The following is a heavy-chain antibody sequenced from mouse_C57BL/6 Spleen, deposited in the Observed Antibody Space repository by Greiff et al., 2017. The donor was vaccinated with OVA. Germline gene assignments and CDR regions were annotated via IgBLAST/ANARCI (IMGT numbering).Heavy chain of an antibody. J-gene: IGHJ4*01. CDR2: IHPNSGST. D-gene: IGHD4-1*01. CDR3: ARHWDVRAIDY. Sequence: VQLQQPGAELVKPGASVKLSCKASGYTFTSYWMHWVKQRPGQGLEWIGMIHPNSGSTNYNEKFKSKATLTVDKSSSTAYMQLSSLTSEDSAVYYCARHWDVRAIDYWGQGTSVTVSS. CDR1: GYTFTSYW. V-gene: IGHV1-64*01.